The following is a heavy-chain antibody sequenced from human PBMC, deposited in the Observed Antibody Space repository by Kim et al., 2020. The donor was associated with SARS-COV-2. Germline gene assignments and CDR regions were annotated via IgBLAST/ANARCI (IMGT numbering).Heavy chain of an antibody. D-gene: IGHD2-15*01. J-gene: IGHJ3*02. Sequence: SETLSLTCTVSGGSISSGGYYWSWIRQHPGKGLEWIGYIYYSGSTYYNPSLKSRVTISVDTSKNQFSLKLSSVTAADTAVYYCARDNALGYCSGGSCPHAFDIWGQGTMVTVSS. CDR2: IYYSGST. CDR1: GGSISSGGYY. V-gene: IGHV4-31*03. CDR3: ARDNALGYCSGGSCPHAFDI.